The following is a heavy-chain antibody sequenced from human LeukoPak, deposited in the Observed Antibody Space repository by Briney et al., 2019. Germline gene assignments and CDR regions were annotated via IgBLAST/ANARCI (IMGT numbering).Heavy chain of an antibody. V-gene: IGHV4-34*01. CDR2: INHSGST. CDR3: ARGFSLNYYDSSGFYFDS. J-gene: IGHJ4*02. CDR1: GGSFSGYY. D-gene: IGHD3-22*01. Sequence: ASETLSLTCAVYGGSFSGYYWSWIRQPPGKGLEWIGEINHSGSTNYNPSLKSRVTISVDTSKNQFSLKLSSVTAADTAVYYCARGFSLNYYDSSGFYFDSWGQGTLVTVSS.